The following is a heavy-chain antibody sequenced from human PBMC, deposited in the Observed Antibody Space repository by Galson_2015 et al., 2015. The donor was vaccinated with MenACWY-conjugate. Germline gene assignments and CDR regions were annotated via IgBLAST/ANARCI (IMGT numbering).Heavy chain of an antibody. CDR2: IRETGSL. V-gene: IGHV4-59*08. CDR3: ARLPTGGSSFGYFDY. D-gene: IGHD3-16*01. J-gene: IGHJ4*02. Sequence: SETLSLTCTVSGGSISSPHWSWFRQPPGEGLEWIAYIRETGSLKDNPSLKSRVTMSADKSNNHFSLRVISVTAADTAVYYCARLPTGGSSFGYFDYWGQGILVAVSS. CDR1: GGSISSPH.